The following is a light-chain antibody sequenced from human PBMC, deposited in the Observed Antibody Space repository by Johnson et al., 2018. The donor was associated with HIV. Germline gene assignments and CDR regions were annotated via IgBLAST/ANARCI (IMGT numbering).Light chain of an antibody. CDR1: NSNIGNNY. Sequence: QSVLTQPPSVSAAPGQKVTISCSGSNSNIGNNYVSWYQQLPGTAPKLLIYDNNKRPAGIPDRFSGLKSGTSATLGITGLQTGDEADYYCGTWDSSLRVGFFGTGTKVTVL. CDR2: DNN. CDR3: GTWDSSLRVGF. J-gene: IGLJ1*01. V-gene: IGLV1-51*01.